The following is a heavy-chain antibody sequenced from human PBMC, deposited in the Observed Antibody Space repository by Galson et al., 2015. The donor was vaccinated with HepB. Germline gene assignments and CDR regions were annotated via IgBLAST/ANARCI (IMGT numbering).Heavy chain of an antibody. J-gene: IGHJ4*02. Sequence: SLRLSCAASGFTFSSHAMNWVRQAPGKGLEWVSVISGGGGGNTYSADSVKGRFTISRDNSKDTQYLQMNSLRAEDTAVYYCAKQIVGVLGYWGQGILVTVSS. CDR1: GFTFSSHA. V-gene: IGHV3-23*01. D-gene: IGHD1-26*01. CDR3: AKQIVGVLGY. CDR2: ISGGGGGNT.